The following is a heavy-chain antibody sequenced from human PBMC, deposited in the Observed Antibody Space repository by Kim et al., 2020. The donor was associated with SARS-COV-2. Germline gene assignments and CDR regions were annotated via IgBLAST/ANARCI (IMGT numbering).Heavy chain of an antibody. J-gene: IGHJ5*02. CDR1: GGSISSYY. D-gene: IGHD2-15*01. Sequence: SETLSLTCSVSGGSISSYYWSWIRQPPGKGLEWIGYIYYSGSTNYNPSLKSRVTISVDTSKNQFSLHLTSVTAADTAVYYSARDVGVSSARHRYVRWFDP. V-gene: IGHV4-59*01. CDR3: ARDVGVSSARHRYVRWFDP. CDR2: IYYSGST.